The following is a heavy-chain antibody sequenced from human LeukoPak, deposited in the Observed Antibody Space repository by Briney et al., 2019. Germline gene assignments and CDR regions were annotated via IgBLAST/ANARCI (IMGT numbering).Heavy chain of an antibody. Sequence: PSETLSLTCSVSGGSIRSGDHHWAWVRQPPGKGLEFIGSLDESGRPYYNRPLKSRVSISVDTSKNQFSLKLSSVTAADTAVYYCARATYRAAGPFDYWGQGTLVTVSS. J-gene: IGHJ4*02. D-gene: IGHD6-13*01. V-gene: IGHV4-39*07. CDR3: ARATYRAAGPFDY. CDR2: LDESGRP. CDR1: GGSIRSGDHH.